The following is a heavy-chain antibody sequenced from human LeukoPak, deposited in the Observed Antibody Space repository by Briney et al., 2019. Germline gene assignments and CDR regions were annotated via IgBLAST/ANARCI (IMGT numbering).Heavy chain of an antibody. J-gene: IGHJ4*02. CDR2: ISGSGGST. V-gene: IGHV3-23*01. CDR3: AKDQHYYDSSGYYPLDY. D-gene: IGHD3-22*01. CDR1: GFTFSSYA. Sequence: GGSLRLSCAASGFTFSSYAMSWVRQAPGKGLEWVSAISGSGGSTYYADSVKGRFTISRDNSKNTLYPQMNSLRAEDTAVYYCAKDQHYYDSSGYYPLDYWGQGTLVTVSS.